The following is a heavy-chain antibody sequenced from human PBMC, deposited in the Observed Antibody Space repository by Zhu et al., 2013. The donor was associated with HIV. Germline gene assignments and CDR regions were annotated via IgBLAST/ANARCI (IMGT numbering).Heavy chain of an antibody. CDR2: ISAYNGNT. J-gene: IGHJ4*02. D-gene: IGHD5-12*01. CDR1: GFTFDSYG. CDR3: ARDLKTFVTTGYPAV. Sequence: VQLIQSGGEVKKPGASVKVSCQTSGFTFDSYGFSWLRQAPGQGLEWMGWISAYNGNTNYAQNLQGRVTMTRDTSTRTAYMELESLRSDDTAVYYCARDLKTFVTTGYPAVWGQGTLDHRLL. V-gene: IGHV1-18*01.